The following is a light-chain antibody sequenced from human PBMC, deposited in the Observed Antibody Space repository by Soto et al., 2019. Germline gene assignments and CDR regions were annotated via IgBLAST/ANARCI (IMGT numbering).Light chain of an antibody. CDR3: QQYGSSPWT. Sequence: EIVLTQSPGTLSLSPGERATLSCRASQSVSSNYLAWYQQRPGQAPRLLIYGASSRATGIPDRFGGSGSGTDFTLTITRLEPEDFVVYYCQQYGSSPWTFGQGTKVDIK. CDR1: QSVSSNY. J-gene: IGKJ1*01. CDR2: GAS. V-gene: IGKV3-20*01.